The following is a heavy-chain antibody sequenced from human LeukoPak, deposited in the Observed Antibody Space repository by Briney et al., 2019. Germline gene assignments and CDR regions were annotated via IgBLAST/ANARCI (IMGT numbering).Heavy chain of an antibody. V-gene: IGHV4-39*02. Sequence: SETLSLTCSVSGASVTTSKTYWGWIRQPPGKGLEWIGTAYYGGSSYYKTSLKSRVTISFDTTKNHFSLTLASVTAADTAVYYCARLAGLGRWLQFTHWGQGTLVSVSS. CDR3: ARLAGLGRWLQFTH. CDR2: AYYGGSS. CDR1: GASVTTSKTY. D-gene: IGHD5-24*01. J-gene: IGHJ4*02.